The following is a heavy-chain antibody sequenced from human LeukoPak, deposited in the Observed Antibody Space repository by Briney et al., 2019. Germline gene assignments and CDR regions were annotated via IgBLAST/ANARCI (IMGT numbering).Heavy chain of an antibody. CDR1: GYTFTGYY. CDR3: ARDWSVGIRDDY. CDR2: IYPNSGGT. V-gene: IGHV1-2*02. Sequence: GASVKVSCKASGYTFTGYYIHWVRQAPGQGLEWMGWIYPNSGGTNYARKFRGRVTMTRDTSITTAYMELSRLRSDDTAVYYCARDWSVGIRDDYWGQGTLVTFSS. D-gene: IGHD3-3*01. J-gene: IGHJ4*02.